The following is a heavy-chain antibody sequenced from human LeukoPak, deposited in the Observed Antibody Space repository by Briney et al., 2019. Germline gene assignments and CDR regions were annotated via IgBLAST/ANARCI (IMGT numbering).Heavy chain of an antibody. D-gene: IGHD3-22*01. J-gene: IGHJ4*02. V-gene: IGHV3-48*01. Sequence: GGSLRLSCVASGFTFSDYSMNWVRQAPGKGLEWVSYISAWSSTIYYADSVKGRFTISRDNVKNSLFLQMNSLRAEDTAVYYCARDEAAGYYSDKYYFDYWGQGTLVTVSS. CDR2: ISAWSSTI. CDR1: GFTFSDYS. CDR3: ARDEAAGYYSDKYYFDY.